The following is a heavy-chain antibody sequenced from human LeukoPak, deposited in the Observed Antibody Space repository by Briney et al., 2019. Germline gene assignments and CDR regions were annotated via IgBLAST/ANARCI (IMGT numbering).Heavy chain of an antibody. Sequence: GWALRLSCAASGFTFSRYSMNWVRQAPGKGLEWVSSISSSSSYIYYADSVKGRFTISRDNAKNSLYLQMNSLRAEDTAVYYCARGQTGYSDFLFDYWGQGTLVTVSS. CDR3: ARGQTGYSDFLFDY. D-gene: IGHD6-13*01. J-gene: IGHJ4*02. CDR2: ISSSSSYI. V-gene: IGHV3-21*01. CDR1: GFTFSRYS.